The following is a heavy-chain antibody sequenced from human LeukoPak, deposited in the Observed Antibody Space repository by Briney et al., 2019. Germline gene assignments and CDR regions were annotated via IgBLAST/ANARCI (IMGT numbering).Heavy chain of an antibody. D-gene: IGHD6-19*01. V-gene: IGHV4-61*02. J-gene: IGHJ4*02. Sequence: DPSQTLSLTCAVSGGSIRSGDFSWSWIRQPPGKGLEWIGRIYTSGSTNYNPSLKSRVTISADTSKNQFSLKLSSVTAADTAVYYCATHPSSVAGFFDWGQGTLVTVSS. CDR1: GGSIRSGDFS. CDR2: IYTSGST. CDR3: ATHPSSVAGFFD.